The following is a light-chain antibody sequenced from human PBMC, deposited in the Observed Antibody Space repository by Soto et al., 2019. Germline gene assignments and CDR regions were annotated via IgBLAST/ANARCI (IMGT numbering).Light chain of an antibody. CDR3: SSYTSSTTLGVV. V-gene: IGLV2-14*03. CDR1: SSDVGGYNY. CDR2: DVS. Sequence: QSALTQPASVSGSPGQSITISCTGTSSDVGGYNYVSWYQQHPGKAHKLMIYDVSYRPSGVSNRFSGSKYGNTASLTISGVQDEDEADYYCSSYTSSTTLGVVFGGGTQLTV. J-gene: IGLJ2*01.